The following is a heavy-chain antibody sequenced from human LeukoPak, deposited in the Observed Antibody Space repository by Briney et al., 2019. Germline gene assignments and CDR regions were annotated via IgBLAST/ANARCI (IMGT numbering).Heavy chain of an antibody. CDR3: ARVRSGYSHENYFDY. CDR1: GFTFSNYE. Sequence: PGGTLRLSCAASGFTFSNYEMNWVPEAPGRGLEGVSYISGSGSTTYYADSVKGRFTISRDNAKDSLYLKMNSLRAEDTAVYYCARVRSGYSHENYFDYWGQGDLVTVSS. D-gene: IGHD5-18*01. CDR2: ISGSGSTT. J-gene: IGHJ4*02. V-gene: IGHV3-48*03.